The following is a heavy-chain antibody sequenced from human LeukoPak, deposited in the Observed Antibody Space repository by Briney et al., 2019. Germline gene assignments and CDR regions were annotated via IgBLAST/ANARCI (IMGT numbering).Heavy chain of an antibody. CDR1: GYTFTSYD. CDR3: AGDGSGNNDAFDI. CDR2: MNPNSGNT. Sequence: ASVKVSCKASGYTFTSYDINWVRQATGRGLEWMGWMNPNSGNTGYAQKFQGRVTMTRNTSISTAYMELSSLRSEDTAVYYCAGDGSGNNDAFDIWGQGTMVTVSS. J-gene: IGHJ3*02. V-gene: IGHV1-8*01. D-gene: IGHD3-10*01.